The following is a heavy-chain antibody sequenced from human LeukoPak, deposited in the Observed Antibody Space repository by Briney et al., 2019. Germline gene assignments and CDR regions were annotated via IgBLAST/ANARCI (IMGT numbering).Heavy chain of an antibody. CDR3: ARDYIGGWNDH. Sequence: GGSLRLSCSASGLTFSSYWMSWVRQTTGKGLECVAKIREDGNEKFYVDSVKGRFTISRDNAKNSVYLQMNSLRVEDTAVYFCARDYIGGWNDHWGQGTLVTVSS. CDR2: IREDGNEK. J-gene: IGHJ4*02. D-gene: IGHD3-16*01. V-gene: IGHV3-7*01. CDR1: GLTFSSYW.